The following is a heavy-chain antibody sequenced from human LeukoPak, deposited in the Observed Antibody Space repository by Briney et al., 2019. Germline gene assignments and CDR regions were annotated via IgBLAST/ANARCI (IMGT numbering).Heavy chain of an antibody. V-gene: IGHV1-3*01. Sequence: GASVKVSCKASGYTFTSYAMHWVRQAPGQRLEWMGWINAGNGNTKYSQKFQGRVTITRDTSASTAYMELSSLRSEDTAVYYCARSGQQWLVANYWGQGTLVTVSS. CDR3: ARSGQQWLVANY. D-gene: IGHD6-19*01. J-gene: IGHJ4*02. CDR2: INAGNGNT. CDR1: GYTFTSYA.